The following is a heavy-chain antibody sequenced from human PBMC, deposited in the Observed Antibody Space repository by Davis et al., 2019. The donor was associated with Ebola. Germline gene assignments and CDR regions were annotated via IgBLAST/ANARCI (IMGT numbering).Heavy chain of an antibody. V-gene: IGHV4-39*06. CDR2: INHSGST. CDR1: GGSISGSVYF. D-gene: IGHD5-18*01. J-gene: IGHJ4*02. CDR3: ASKWIQLWSYFDY. Sequence: PGGSLRLSCTVSGGSISGSVYFWGWIRQPPGKGLDWIGEINHSGSTNYNPSLKSRVTISVDTSKNQFPLKLSSVTAADTAVYYCASKWIQLWSYFDYWGQGTLVTVSS.